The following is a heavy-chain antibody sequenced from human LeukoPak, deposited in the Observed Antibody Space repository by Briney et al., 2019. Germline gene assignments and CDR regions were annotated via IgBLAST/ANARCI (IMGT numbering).Heavy chain of an antibody. CDR1: GFTFSDYY. J-gene: IGHJ3*02. Sequence: GGSLSLSCAASGFTFSDYYMSWIRQAPGKGLEWVSYISSSGSTIYYADSVKGRFTISRDNAKNSLYLQMNSLRAEDTAVYYCARDRIDYGDYQDAFDIWGQGTMVTVSS. CDR3: ARDRIDYGDYQDAFDI. D-gene: IGHD4-17*01. CDR2: ISSSGSTI. V-gene: IGHV3-11*01.